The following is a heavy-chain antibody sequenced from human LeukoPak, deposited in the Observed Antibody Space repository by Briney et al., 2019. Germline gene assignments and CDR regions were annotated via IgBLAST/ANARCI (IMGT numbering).Heavy chain of an antibody. V-gene: IGHV3-7*01. Sequence: DSLKGRFTISRDNVKNSLYLQMNSLRAEDTAVYYCARDHDGSSIYYYGMDVWGQGTTVTVSS. J-gene: IGHJ6*02. CDR3: ARDHDGSSIYYYGMDV. D-gene: IGHD6-6*01.